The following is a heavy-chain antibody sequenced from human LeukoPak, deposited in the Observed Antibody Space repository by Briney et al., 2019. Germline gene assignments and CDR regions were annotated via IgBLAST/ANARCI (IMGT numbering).Heavy chain of an antibody. CDR1: GGTFSSYA. CDR3: ARGGIAARPSHYYYYYGMDV. D-gene: IGHD6-6*01. CDR2: IIPIFGTA. V-gene: IGHV1-69*05. J-gene: IGHJ6*02. Sequence: GASVKVSCKASGGTFSSYAISWVRQAPGQGLEWMGGIIPIFGTANYAQKFQGRVTMTRDTSTSTVYMELSSLRSEDTAVYYCARGGIAARPSHYYYYYGMDVWGQGTTVTVSS.